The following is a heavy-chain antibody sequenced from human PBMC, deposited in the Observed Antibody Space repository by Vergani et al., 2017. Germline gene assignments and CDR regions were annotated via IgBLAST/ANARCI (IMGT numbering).Heavy chain of an antibody. D-gene: IGHD1-26*01. CDR3: ARELLTGASYYGGSSDY. CDR2: IWYDGSNK. Sequence: QVQLVESGGGVVQPGRSLRLSCAASGFTFSSYGMHWVRQAPGKGLEWVAVIWYDGSNKYYVDSVKGRFTISRDNSKNTLYLQMNSLRAEDTAVYYCARELLTGASYYGGSSDYWGQGTLVTVSS. V-gene: IGHV3-33*01. CDR1: GFTFSSYG. J-gene: IGHJ4*02.